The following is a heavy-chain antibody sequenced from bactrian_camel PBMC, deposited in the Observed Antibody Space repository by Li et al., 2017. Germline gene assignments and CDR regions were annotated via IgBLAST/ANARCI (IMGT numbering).Heavy chain of an antibody. V-gene: IGHV3S42*01. J-gene: IGHJ4*01. D-gene: IGHD5*01. Sequence: VQLVESGGGSVQSGGSLRLSCAASGFTYSGPCMAWFRQAPGKERERVAAIDVDDTTTYADSVKGRFTISIDNAKNTLNLQMNSLRADDTAMYYCAIGLFADFGLGRGTQVTVS. CDR1: GFTYSGPC. CDR2: IDVDDTT.